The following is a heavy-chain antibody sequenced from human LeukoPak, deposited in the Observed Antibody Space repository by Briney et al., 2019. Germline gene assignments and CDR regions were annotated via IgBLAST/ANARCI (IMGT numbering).Heavy chain of an antibody. CDR2: IGTSGSTT. Sequence: GGSLRLSCAASGFTFRSYAMSWVRQAPGKGLEWVSAIGTSGSTTYYADSVKGRFTISRDNSKNTLFLQMNSLRPEDTAVYYCAKAGCGNTNCYVNSWGQGTLVTVSS. CDR1: GFTFRSYA. D-gene: IGHD2-2*01. CDR3: AKAGCGNTNCYVNS. J-gene: IGHJ4*02. V-gene: IGHV3-23*01.